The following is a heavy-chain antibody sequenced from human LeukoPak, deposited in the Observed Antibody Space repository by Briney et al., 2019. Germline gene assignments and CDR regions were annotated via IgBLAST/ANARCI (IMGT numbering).Heavy chain of an antibody. V-gene: IGHV3-30-3*01. D-gene: IGHD5-18*01. CDR2: ISYDETNK. J-gene: IGHJ4*02. Sequence: GSLRLSCAASGFTFSNYAMHWVRQAPGKGLEWVAVISYDETNKYYADSVKGRFTISRDNSKNTLYLQMNSLRAEDTAVYYCASRKDTPHLPDYWGQGTLVTVSS. CDR3: ASRKDTPHLPDY. CDR1: GFTFSNYA.